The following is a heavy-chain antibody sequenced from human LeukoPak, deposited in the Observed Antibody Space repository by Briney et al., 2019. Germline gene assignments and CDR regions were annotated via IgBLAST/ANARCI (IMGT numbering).Heavy chain of an antibody. J-gene: IGHJ4*02. D-gene: IGHD3-16*01. CDR2: INPSGGST. CDR1: GGTFSSYA. Sequence: GASVKVSCKASGGTFSSYAISWVRQAPGQGLEWMGIINPSGGSTSYAQKFQGRVTMTRDMSTSTVYMELSSLRSEDTAVYYCARIMAGSPIDYWGQGTLVTVSS. CDR3: ARIMAGSPIDY. V-gene: IGHV1-46*01.